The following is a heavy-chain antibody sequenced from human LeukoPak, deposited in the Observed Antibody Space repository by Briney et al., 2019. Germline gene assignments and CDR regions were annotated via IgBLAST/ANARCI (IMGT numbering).Heavy chain of an antibody. D-gene: IGHD3-9*01. J-gene: IGHJ4*02. CDR1: GFTFSSYG. CDR3: AKDRDILTGFDY. Sequence: GGSLRLSCAASGFTFSSYGMHWVRQAPGKGLEWVAVISYDGSNKYYADSVNGRFTISRDNSKNTLYLQMNSLRAEDTAVYYCAKDRDILTGFDYWGQGTLVTVSS. V-gene: IGHV3-30*18. CDR2: ISYDGSNK.